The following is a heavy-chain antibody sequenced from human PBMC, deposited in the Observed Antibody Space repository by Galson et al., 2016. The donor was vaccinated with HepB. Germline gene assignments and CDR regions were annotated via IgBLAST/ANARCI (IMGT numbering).Heavy chain of an antibody. Sequence: SVKVSCKASGYTFTGYYIHWVRQAPGQGLQWMGWINPASGGTHYAQEFQGRVTMTRDTSISTAYMVLSRLRSDDTALYYCTRCWVADYFDSWGQGTLVTVSS. V-gene: IGHV1-2*02. CDR3: TRCWVADYFDS. D-gene: IGHD6-19*01. CDR2: INPASGGT. CDR1: GYTFTGYY. J-gene: IGHJ4*02.